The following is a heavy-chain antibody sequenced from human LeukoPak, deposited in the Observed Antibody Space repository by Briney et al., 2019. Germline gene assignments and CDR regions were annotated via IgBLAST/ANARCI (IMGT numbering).Heavy chain of an antibody. D-gene: IGHD2-2*01. Sequence: GESLKISCKGSGYSFTSYWVAWVRQMPGKGLEWMGIIYPGDSDTRYSPSFQGQVTISADKSISTAYLQWGSLKASDTAMYYCARRDCSSPGCRPTYIDYWGQGTLVTVSS. V-gene: IGHV5-51*01. CDR2: IYPGDSDT. CDR3: ARRDCSSPGCRPTYIDY. CDR1: GYSFTSYW. J-gene: IGHJ4*02.